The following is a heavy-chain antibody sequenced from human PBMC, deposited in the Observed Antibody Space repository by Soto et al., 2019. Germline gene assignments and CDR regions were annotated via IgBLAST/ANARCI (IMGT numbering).Heavy chain of an antibody. J-gene: IGHJ6*02. Sequence: PGESLKISCKGSGYSFINYWIGWVRQMRGKGLEWMGIIYPGDSDTRYSPSFQGQVTISADKSISTAYLQWGSLKASDTAMYYCARSYYYGSGSYLVGMDVWGQGTTVTVSS. CDR1: GYSFINYW. CDR2: IYPGDSDT. V-gene: IGHV5-51*01. CDR3: ARSYYYGSGSYLVGMDV. D-gene: IGHD3-10*01.